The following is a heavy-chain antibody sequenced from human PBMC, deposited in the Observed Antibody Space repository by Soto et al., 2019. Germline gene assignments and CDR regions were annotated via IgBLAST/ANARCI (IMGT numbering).Heavy chain of an antibody. Sequence: SETLSLTCAVYGGSFSGYYWSWIRQPPGKGLEWIGEINHSGSTNYNPSLKSRVTISVDTSKNQFSLKLSSVTAADTAVYYCARTIAAADDAFDIWGQGTMVTVSS. CDR2: INHSGST. CDR1: GGSFSGYY. J-gene: IGHJ3*02. V-gene: IGHV4-34*01. D-gene: IGHD6-13*01. CDR3: ARTIAAADDAFDI.